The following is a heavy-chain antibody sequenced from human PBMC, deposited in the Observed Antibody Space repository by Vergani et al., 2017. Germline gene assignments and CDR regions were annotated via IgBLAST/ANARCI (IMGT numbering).Heavy chain of an antibody. CDR1: GFTLSNYD. J-gene: IGHJ4*02. Sequence: QVQLVESGGGVVQRGGSLRLSCATSGFTLSNYDMQWIRQGPGKGLEFVAFIQFDGSNQYYADSVKGRFTLSRDFSKNTLYLQMNSLGTDDTATYYCAKHFRGWGIDYWGQRGQVIVSS. CDR2: IQFDGSNQ. D-gene: IGHD3-16*01. V-gene: IGHV3-30*02. CDR3: AKHFRGWGIDY.